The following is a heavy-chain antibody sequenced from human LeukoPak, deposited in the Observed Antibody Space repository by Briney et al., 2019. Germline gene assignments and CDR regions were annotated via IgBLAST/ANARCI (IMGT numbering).Heavy chain of an antibody. CDR1: GGSISSSSYY. D-gene: IGHD6-19*01. CDR3: ARVESSGWPDHDY. CDR2: IFYSGST. V-gene: IGHV4-39*07. J-gene: IGHJ4*02. Sequence: PSETLSLTCTVSGGSISSSSYYWGWIRQPPGKGLEWIGSIFYSGSTYYNPSLKSRVTMSVDTSKNQLSLKVSSVTAADTAVYYCARVESSGWPDHDYWGQGTLVTVSS.